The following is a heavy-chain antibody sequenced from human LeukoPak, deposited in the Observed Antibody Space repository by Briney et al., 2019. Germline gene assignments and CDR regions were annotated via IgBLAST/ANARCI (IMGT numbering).Heavy chain of an antibody. Sequence: PGRSLRLSCAASGFTFDDYAMHWVRQAPGKGLEWVSGISWNSGSIGYADSVKGRFTISRDNAKNSLYLQMSSLRAEDTALYYCAKDITAAAGTPYYFDYWGQGTLVTVSS. CDR2: ISWNSGSI. J-gene: IGHJ4*02. CDR3: AKDITAAAGTPYYFDY. CDR1: GFTFDDYA. V-gene: IGHV3-9*01. D-gene: IGHD6-13*01.